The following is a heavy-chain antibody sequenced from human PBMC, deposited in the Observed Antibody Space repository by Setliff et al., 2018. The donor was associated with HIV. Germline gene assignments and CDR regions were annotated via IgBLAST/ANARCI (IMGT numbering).Heavy chain of an antibody. Sequence: SETLSLTCTVSGVSISSYYWSWIRHSPGKGLEWIGIIFPGGATNYNPSLTSRVTISVDTSKNHLFLKLTSVTTADTAVYFCAKSSPSIGYITDCWGQGAQVTVSS. J-gene: IGHJ4*02. D-gene: IGHD5-12*01. CDR2: IFPGGAT. V-gene: IGHV4-59*01. CDR1: GVSISSYY. CDR3: AKSSPSIGYITDC.